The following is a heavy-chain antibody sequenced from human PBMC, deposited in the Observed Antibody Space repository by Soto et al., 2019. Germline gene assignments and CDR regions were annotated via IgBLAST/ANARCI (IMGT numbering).Heavy chain of an antibody. V-gene: IGHV1-3*01. D-gene: IGHD6-19*01. Sequence: ASVKVSCKASGYTFTSYAMHWVRQAPGQRLEWMGWINAGNGNTKYSQKFQGRVTITRDTSASTAYMELSSLRSEDTAVYYCARDRAGYYGIDVWGQGTTVTVSS. J-gene: IGHJ6*02. CDR3: ARDRAGYYGIDV. CDR1: GYTFTSYA. CDR2: INAGNGNT.